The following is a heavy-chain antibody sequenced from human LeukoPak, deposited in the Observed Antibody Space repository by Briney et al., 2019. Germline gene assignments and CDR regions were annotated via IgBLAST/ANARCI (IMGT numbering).Heavy chain of an antibody. D-gene: IGHD3-22*01. Sequence: SETLSLTCNVSGGSISTYFWSWIRQPPGKGLEWIGYFYYIGSANYNPSLNSRVTTSVDTSKNQFSLNLSSVPAADTAVYYCARTPIYYYDNSGYYSWGQGPLVTVSS. CDR3: ARTPIYYYDNSGYYS. V-gene: IGHV4-59*01. CDR2: FYYIGSA. CDR1: GGSISTYF. J-gene: IGHJ4*02.